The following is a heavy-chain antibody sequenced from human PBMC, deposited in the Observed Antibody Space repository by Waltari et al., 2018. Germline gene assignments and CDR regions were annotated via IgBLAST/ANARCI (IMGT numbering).Heavy chain of an antibody. CDR1: SVSINSGY. Sequence: QLHLQESGPGLVEPSGTLYLTCSVSSVSINSGYWGWIRQPPGKGLEWLGNISYSGSTYDSPSLDSRIAISVDTSRNQFFLSLTSVTAADTAVYYCARARCSTSSCLFVSGFDPWGQGILVTVSS. V-gene: IGHV4-39*01. CDR2: ISYSGST. D-gene: IGHD6-13*01. CDR3: ARARCSTSSCLFVSGFDP. J-gene: IGHJ5*02.